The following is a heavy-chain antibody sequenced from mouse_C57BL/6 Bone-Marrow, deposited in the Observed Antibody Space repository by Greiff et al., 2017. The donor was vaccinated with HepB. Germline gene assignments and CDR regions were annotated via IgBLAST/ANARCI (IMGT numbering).Heavy chain of an antibody. CDR3: ARSNWDLFAY. Sequence: EVQRVESGGGLVQPGGSLSLSCAASGFTFTVYYMSWVRQPPGKALEWLGFIRNKANGYTTEYSASVKGRFTISRDNSQSILYLQMNALRAEDSATYYCARSNWDLFAYWGQGTLVTVSA. CDR1: GFTFTVYY. CDR2: IRNKANGYTT. D-gene: IGHD4-1*02. V-gene: IGHV7-3*01. J-gene: IGHJ3*01.